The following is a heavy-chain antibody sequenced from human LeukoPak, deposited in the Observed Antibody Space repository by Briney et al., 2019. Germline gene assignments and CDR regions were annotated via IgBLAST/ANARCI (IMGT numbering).Heavy chain of an antibody. J-gene: IGHJ5*02. CDR1: GGSFSGYY. CDR2: INHSGST. V-gene: IGHV4-34*01. CDR3: ARDQVVGAIRWFDP. Sequence: ASETLSLTCAVYGGSFSGYYWSWIRQPPGKGLEWIGEINHSGSTNYNPSLKSRVTISVDTSKNQFSLKLSSVTAADTAVYYCARDQVVGAIRWFDPWGQGTLVTVTS. D-gene: IGHD1-26*01.